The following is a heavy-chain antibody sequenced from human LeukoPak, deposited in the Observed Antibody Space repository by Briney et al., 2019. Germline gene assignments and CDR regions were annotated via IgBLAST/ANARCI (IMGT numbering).Heavy chain of an antibody. CDR1: GGTFSSYA. D-gene: IGHD6-13*01. V-gene: IGHV1-69*13. CDR3: ATGYSSSWTDYYYYYYMDV. Sequence: GASVKVSCKASGGTFSSYAISWVRQAPGQGLEWMGGIIPIFGTANYAQKFQGRVTITADESTSTAYMELSSLRSEDTAVYYCATGYSSSWTDYYYYYYMDVWGKGTTVTISS. J-gene: IGHJ6*03. CDR2: IIPIFGTA.